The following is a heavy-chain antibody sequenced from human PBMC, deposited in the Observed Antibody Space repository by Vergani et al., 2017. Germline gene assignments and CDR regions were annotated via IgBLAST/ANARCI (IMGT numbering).Heavy chain of an antibody. CDR1: GGSISSYY. Sequence: QVQLQESGPGLVKPSETLSLTCTVSGGSISSYYWRWIRQPAGKGLEWIGRIYTSGSTNYNPSLKSRVTMSVDTSKNQFSLKLSPVTAADTAVYYCARDVRDCSSTSCYTAYYYMDVWGKGTTVTVSS. CDR2: IYTSGST. D-gene: IGHD2-2*02. V-gene: IGHV4-4*07. CDR3: ARDVRDCSSTSCYTAYYYMDV. J-gene: IGHJ6*03.